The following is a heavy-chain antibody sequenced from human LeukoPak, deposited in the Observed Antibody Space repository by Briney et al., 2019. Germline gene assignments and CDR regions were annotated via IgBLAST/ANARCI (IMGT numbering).Heavy chain of an antibody. CDR1: GGSISSSTYY. CDR3: VKEGF. J-gene: IGHJ4*02. CDR2: MYYIGST. V-gene: IGHV4-39*07. Sequence: PSQTLSLTCTVSGGSISSSTYYWGWIGQPPGKGLEWIASMYYIGSTYYNPSLKSRVTISQDTSKNQFSLKLDSVTAADTAVYYCVKEGFWGRGTLVTVSS.